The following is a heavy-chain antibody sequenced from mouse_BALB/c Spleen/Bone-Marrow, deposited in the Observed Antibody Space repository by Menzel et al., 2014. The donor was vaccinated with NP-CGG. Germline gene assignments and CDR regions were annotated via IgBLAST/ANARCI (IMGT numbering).Heavy chain of an antibody. D-gene: IGHD1-1*01. Sequence: QVQLKESGPGLVQPSQSLSITCTVSGFSLTSYGVHWVRQSPGKGLEWLGVIWSGGSTDYNAAFISRLSISKDNSKSQVFFKMNSLQANDAAIYYCARNYYGSSYYAMGYWGQGTSVTVSS. CDR1: GFSLTSYG. CDR3: ARNYYGSSYYAMGY. J-gene: IGHJ4*01. V-gene: IGHV2-2*02. CDR2: IWSGGST.